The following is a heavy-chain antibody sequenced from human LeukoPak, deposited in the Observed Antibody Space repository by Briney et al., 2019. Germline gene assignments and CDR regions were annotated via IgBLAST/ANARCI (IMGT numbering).Heavy chain of an antibody. J-gene: IGHJ4*02. CDR3: ARQTGSGLFTLP. CDR1: GGSISSYY. V-gene: IGHV4-4*07. CDR2: IYTSGST. Sequence: PSETLSLTCTVSGGSISSYYWSWIRQPAGKGLEWIGRIYTSGSTNYNPSLKSRVTISTDSSKNQFSLMLSSVTAADTAVYYCARQTGSGLFTLPGGQGTLVTVSS. D-gene: IGHD3/OR15-3a*01.